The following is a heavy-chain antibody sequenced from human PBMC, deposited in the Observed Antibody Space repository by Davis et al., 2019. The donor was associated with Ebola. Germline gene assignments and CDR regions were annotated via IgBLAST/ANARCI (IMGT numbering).Heavy chain of an antibody. V-gene: IGHV1-46*01. CDR1: GGTFSSYT. J-gene: IGHJ6*02. CDR3: AREQLLWFGELLYADYYGMDV. D-gene: IGHD3-10*01. CDR2: INPSGGST. Sequence: AASVKVSCKASGGTFSSYTISWVRQAPGQGLEWMGIINPSGGSTDYAQKFQGRVIMTRDTSTSTFYMELNSLRSDDTAVYYCAREQLLWFGELLYADYYGMDVWGQGTTVTVSS.